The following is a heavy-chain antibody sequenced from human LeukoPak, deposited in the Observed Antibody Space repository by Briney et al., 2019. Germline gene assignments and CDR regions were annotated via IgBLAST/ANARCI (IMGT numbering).Heavy chain of an antibody. D-gene: IGHD3-10*01. CDR2: INHSGST. V-gene: IGHV4-34*01. CDR3: ARVRMNYYGSGSYSSYYFDY. J-gene: IGHJ4*02. CDR1: GGSFSGYY. Sequence: SETLSLTCAVYGGSFSGYYWSWIRQPPGKGLEWIGEINHSGSTNYNPSLKGRVTISVDTSKNQFSLKLSSVTAADTAVYYCARVRMNYYGSGSYSSYYFDYWGQGTLVTVSS.